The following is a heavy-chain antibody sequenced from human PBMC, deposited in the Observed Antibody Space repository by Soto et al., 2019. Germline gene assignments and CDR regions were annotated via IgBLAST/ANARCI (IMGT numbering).Heavy chain of an antibody. CDR1: GFTFTTYV. CDR3: SKDRGYCSSTICFNIPDFDY. V-gene: IGHV3-30*18. CDR2: ISYDGSNK. Sequence: GGSLRLSFAASGFTFTTYVMNWVRQAPVKGLEWVAVISYDGSNKLYADSVRGRFAISRDNSKNTLYLQMDSLRPEDTAVYYCSKDRGYCSSTICFNIPDFDYWGQGAPVTVSS. J-gene: IGHJ4*02. D-gene: IGHD2-2*01.